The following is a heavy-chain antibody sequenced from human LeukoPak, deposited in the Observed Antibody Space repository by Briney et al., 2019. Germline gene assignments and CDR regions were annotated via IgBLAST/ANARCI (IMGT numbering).Heavy chain of an antibody. V-gene: IGHV3-53*01. Sequence: GGSLRLSCAASGFTFSNYAMSWVRQAPGKGLEWVSVIYSGGSTYYADSVQGRFTISRDNSKNTLFLQMNNLRAEDTAVYYCARAVGAGGKRSIAAAGTALDPWGQGTLVTVSS. D-gene: IGHD6-13*01. CDR3: ARAVGAGGKRSIAAAGTALDP. J-gene: IGHJ5*02. CDR1: GFTFSNYA. CDR2: IYSGGST.